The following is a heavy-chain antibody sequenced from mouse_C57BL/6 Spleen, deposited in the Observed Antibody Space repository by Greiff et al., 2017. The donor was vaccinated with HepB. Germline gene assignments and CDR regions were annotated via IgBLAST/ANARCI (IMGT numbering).Heavy chain of an antibody. CDR3: TRVAGTSGFDY. CDR1: GFTFSSYA. Sequence: EVKLQESGEGLVKPGGSLKLSCAASGFTFSSYAMSWVRQTPEKRLEWVAYISSGGDYIYYADTVKGRFTISRDNARNTLYLQMSSLKSEDTAMYYCTRVAGTSGFDYWGQGTTLTVSS. J-gene: IGHJ2*01. V-gene: IGHV5-9-1*02. D-gene: IGHD4-1*01. CDR2: ISSGGDYI.